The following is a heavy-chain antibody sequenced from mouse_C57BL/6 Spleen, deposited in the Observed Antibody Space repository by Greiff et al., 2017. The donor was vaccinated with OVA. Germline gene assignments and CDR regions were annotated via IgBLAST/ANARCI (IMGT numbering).Heavy chain of an antibody. CDR2: ISDGGSYT. J-gene: IGHJ2*01. Sequence: EVQGVESGGGLVKPGGSLKLSCAASGFTFSSYAMSWVRQTPEKRLEWVATISDGGSYTYYPDNVTGRFTISRDNAKNNLYLQMSHLNSEDTAMYYCARDRGYFDYWGQGTTLTVSS. V-gene: IGHV5-4*01. CDR1: GFTFSSYA. CDR3: ARDRGYFDY. D-gene: IGHD3-1*01.